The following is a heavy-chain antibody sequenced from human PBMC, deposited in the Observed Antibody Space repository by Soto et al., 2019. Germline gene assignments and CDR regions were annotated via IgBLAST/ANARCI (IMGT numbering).Heavy chain of an antibody. CDR1: GYTFTSYG. D-gene: IGHD6-13*01. CDR3: ARDRYSSHPATRWFDP. CDR2: ISAYNGNT. J-gene: IGHJ5*02. Sequence: GASVKVSCKASGYTFTSYGISWVRHAPGQGLEWMGWISAYNGNTNYAQKLQGRVTMTTDTSTSTAYMELRSLRSDDTAVYYCARDRYSSHPATRWFDPWGQGTLVTVSS. V-gene: IGHV1-18*04.